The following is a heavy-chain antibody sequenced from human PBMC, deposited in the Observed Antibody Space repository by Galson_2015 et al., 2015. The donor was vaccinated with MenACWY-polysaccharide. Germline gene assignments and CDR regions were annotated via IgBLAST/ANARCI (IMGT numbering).Heavy chain of an antibody. CDR2: IQYDGSKI. Sequence: SLRLSCAASGSRFSNSGMHWVRQAPGKGLEWVAVIQYDGSKIVYADSVKGRFTISRGNSKNTVFLEMNTLGAEDTAVYYCAREGSRIVFHAFDIWGQGTMVTVSS. CDR1: GSRFSNSG. V-gene: IGHV3-33*01. D-gene: IGHD2-2*01. CDR3: AREGSRIVFHAFDI. J-gene: IGHJ3*02.